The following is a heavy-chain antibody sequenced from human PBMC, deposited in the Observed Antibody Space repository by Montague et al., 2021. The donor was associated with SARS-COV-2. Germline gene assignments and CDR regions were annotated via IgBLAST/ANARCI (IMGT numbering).Heavy chain of an antibody. CDR1: GGSISPYY. D-gene: IGHD2-21*01. CDR2: VSYNGHT. CDR3: ARDSRLCGGECYEDIFDS. V-gene: IGHV4-59*01. J-gene: IGHJ3*02. Sequence: SETLSFTCTVSGGSISPYYWSWIRQPPGKGLEWIGDVSYNGHTNYNPSLKSRVTISVDTSKNQFSLTLSSLAAADTAIYYCARDSRLCGGECYEDIFDSWGQGTVVTVSS.